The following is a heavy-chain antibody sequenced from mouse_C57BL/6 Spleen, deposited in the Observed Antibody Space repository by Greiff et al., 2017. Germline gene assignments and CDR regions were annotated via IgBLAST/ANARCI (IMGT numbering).Heavy chain of an antibody. CDR1: GFSLSTSGMD. CDR3: ARRAEAMDY. J-gene: IGHJ4*01. Sequence: QVPLKVSGPGILQSSQTLSLTCSFSGFSLSTSGMDVSWIRQHSGMGLDWLAHIYCGDDKRYNPSLKGRRTISKDTDKNQVFLKITRVDTADTATYYCARRAEAMDYWGQGTSVTVSS. CDR2: IYCGDDK. V-gene: IGHV8-12*01.